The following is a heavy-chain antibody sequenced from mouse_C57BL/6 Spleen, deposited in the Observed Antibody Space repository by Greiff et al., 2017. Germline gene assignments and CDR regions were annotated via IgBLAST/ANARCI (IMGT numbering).Heavy chain of an antibody. V-gene: IGHV1-18*01. CDR1: GYTFTDYN. CDR2: INPNNGGT. J-gene: IGHJ3*01. CDR3: ARVGDGSSPAWFAY. Sequence: VQLQQSGPELVKPGASVKIPCKASGYTFTDYNMDWVKQSHGKSLEWIGDINPNNGGTIYNQKFKGKATLTVDKSSSTAYMELRSLTSEDTAVYYCARVGDGSSPAWFAYWGQGTLVTVSA. D-gene: IGHD1-1*01.